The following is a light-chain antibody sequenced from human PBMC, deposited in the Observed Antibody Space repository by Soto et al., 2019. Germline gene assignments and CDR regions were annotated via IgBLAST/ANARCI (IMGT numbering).Light chain of an antibody. Sequence: IQMTQSPSSLSASVGDRVTITCRASQGVRDDVGWYQQKPGKAPKLLIYSASTLQSGVPSRFSGSVSGTDFTLTIRGLQPEDFATYYCLQESNYPLTFGGGTKVEIK. J-gene: IGKJ4*01. CDR1: QGVRDD. V-gene: IGKV1-6*01. CDR2: SAS. CDR3: LQESNYPLT.